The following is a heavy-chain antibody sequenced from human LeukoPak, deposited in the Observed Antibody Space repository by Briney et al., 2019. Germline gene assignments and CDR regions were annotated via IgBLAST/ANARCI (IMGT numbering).Heavy chain of an antibody. CDR3: AREGAVAVFDY. J-gene: IGHJ4*02. V-gene: IGHV3-23*01. CDR1: GFSFSSYA. CDR2: ITLTGSRT. D-gene: IGHD6-19*01. Sequence: PGGSLRLSCAASGFSFSSYAMSWVRQAPGKGLEWVATITLTGSRTYFPDSVKGRFTLSRDNSKSMLYLQMNSLRAEDTAVYYCAREGAVAVFDYWGQGTLVTVSS.